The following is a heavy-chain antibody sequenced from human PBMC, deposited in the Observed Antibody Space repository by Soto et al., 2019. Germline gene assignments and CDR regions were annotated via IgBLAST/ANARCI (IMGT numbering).Heavy chain of an antibody. Sequence: PGGSLRLSCAASGFTFSSYGMHWVRQAPGKGLEWVAVIWYDGSNKYYADSVKGRFTISRDNSKNTLYLQMNSLRAEDTAVYYCAREMRKWDILHLFDYWGQGTLVTVSS. V-gene: IGHV3-33*01. CDR3: AREMRKWDILHLFDY. CDR1: GFTFSSYG. CDR2: IWYDGSNK. J-gene: IGHJ4*02. D-gene: IGHD2-15*01.